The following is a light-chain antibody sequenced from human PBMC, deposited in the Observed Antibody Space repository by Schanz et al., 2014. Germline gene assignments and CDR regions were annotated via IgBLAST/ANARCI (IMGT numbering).Light chain of an antibody. V-gene: IGLV2-8*01. CDR2: EVS. Sequence: QSVLTQPRSVSGSPGQSVTISCTGTSSDVGGYDYVSWYQQHPGKAPKFMIYEVSQRPSGVPDRFSGSKSGNTASLTVSGLQAEDEADYYCSSYAGSNNFCVFGTGTQLTVL. CDR1: SSDVGGYDY. J-gene: IGLJ7*01. CDR3: SSYAGSNNFCV.